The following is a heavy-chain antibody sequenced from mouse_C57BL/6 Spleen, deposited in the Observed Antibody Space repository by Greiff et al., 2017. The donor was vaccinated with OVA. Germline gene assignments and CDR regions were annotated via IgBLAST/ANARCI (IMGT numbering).Heavy chain of an antibody. CDR1: GYTFTSYW. D-gene: IGHD3-1*01. V-gene: IGHV1-72*01. Sequence: VQLQQPGAELVKPGASVKLSCKASGYTFTSYWMHWVKQRPGRGLEWIGRIDPNSGGTKYNDTLKSKAPLTVDKPSSTAYMQLSSLTSEDSAVYYCARSGRDLYWYFDVWGTGTTVTVSS. CDR3: ARSGRDLYWYFDV. CDR2: IDPNSGGT. J-gene: IGHJ1*03.